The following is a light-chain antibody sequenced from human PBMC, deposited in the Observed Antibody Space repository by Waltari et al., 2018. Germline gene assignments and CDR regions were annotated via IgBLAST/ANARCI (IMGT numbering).Light chain of an antibody. CDR3: SSYAGSSKGV. V-gene: IGLV2-23*02. CDR1: SSDVGNNQR. CDR2: AVS. J-gene: IGLJ2*01. Sequence: QSALTQPAPVSGSPGQSLTLPRPGTSSDVGNNQRVSWYQQHPGKAPKLMIYAVSKRPSGVSDRFSGSKSGDMASLTISGLQPEDEAEYFCSSYAGSSKGVFGGGTKVTVL.